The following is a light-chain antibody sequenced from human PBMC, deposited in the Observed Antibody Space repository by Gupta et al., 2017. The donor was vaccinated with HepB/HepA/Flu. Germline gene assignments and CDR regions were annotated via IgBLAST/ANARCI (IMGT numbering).Light chain of an antibody. CDR3: QQYDSSLLGT. CDR1: QSVSSSY. Sequence: EIMLTQSPGTLSLSPGERATLSCRASQSVSSSYLAWYQQKPGQAPRLLIYGASSRDTGIPDRFSGSGSGTGFTLTISRREPEDFAVYYCQQYDSSLLGTFGQGTKVEIK. V-gene: IGKV3-20*01. CDR2: GAS. J-gene: IGKJ1*01.